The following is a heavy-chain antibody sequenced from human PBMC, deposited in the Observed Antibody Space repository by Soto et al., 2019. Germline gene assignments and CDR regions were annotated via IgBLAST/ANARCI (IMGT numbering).Heavy chain of an antibody. CDR3: ATEGGYPGSEFYGAY. CDR2: IKGSHAGETT. V-gene: IGHV3-15*01. Sequence: EVQLVESGGGLVEPGGSIRLSCAASGFTFTRAYMTWVRQAPGKGLEWVGRIKGSHAGETTDYATSVKGRFTISRDDSKNTLYMPMSSLKSEDTCVYYFATEGGYPGSEFYGAYWGQGPRVTVSS. J-gene: IGHJ4*02. D-gene: IGHD1-26*01. CDR1: GFTFTRAY.